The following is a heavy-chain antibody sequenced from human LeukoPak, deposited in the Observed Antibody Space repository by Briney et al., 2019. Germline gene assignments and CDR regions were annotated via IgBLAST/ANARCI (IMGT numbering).Heavy chain of an antibody. CDR3: TRGRQQLVSVIDN. J-gene: IGHJ4*02. Sequence: GSLRLSCAASGFTFSSYWMHWVRQTPGKGLVWVSRISIDGSSTTYADSVKGRFTISRDNAKNTLYLQMNSLRAEDTAVYYCTRGRQQLVSVIDNWGQGTLVTVSS. V-gene: IGHV3-74*03. CDR2: ISIDGSST. CDR1: GFTFSSYW. D-gene: IGHD6-13*01.